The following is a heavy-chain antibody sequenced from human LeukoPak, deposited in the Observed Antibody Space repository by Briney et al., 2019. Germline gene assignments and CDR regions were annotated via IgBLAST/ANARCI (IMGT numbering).Heavy chain of an antibody. V-gene: IGHV3-21*01. J-gene: IGHJ4*02. Sequence: PGGSLRLSCTASGFTFRRYSFNWVRQAPGKGLEWVSTISSGSDYIYYADSVWGRFTISRDNAECSLYLQMNSLRAEDTAVYCCSRDLSLGAPQGFDYWGQGTLVTVSS. CDR2: ISSGSDYI. CDR3: SRDLSLGAPQGFDY. CDR1: GFTFRRYS. D-gene: IGHD1-26*01.